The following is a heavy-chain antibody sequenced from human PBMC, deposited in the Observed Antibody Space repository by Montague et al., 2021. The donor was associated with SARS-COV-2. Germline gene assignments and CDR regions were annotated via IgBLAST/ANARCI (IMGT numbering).Heavy chain of an antibody. CDR2: VTNSGST. CDR1: GGSFSDSY. J-gene: IGHJ4*02. D-gene: IGHD2-2*01. V-gene: IGHV4-34*01. Sequence: SETLSLTCAVYGGSFSDSYWSWIRRPPGTGLEWIGEVTNSGSTSYNPSLKSRVTISVDTSKNQISLKLSSVTAADTAVYYCVTGDWSSGRWSDDYWGQGTLVTVSP. CDR3: VTGDWSSGRWSDDY.